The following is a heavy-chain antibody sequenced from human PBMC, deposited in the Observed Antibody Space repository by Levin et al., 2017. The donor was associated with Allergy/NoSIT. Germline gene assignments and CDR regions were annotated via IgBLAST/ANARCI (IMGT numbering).Heavy chain of an antibody. Sequence: VASVKVSCKASGYTFTGYYMHWVRQAPGQGLEWMGWINPNSGGTNYAQKFQGRVTMTRDTSISTAYMELSRLRSDDTAVYYCARDEHGDYVYDYWGQGTLVTVSS. D-gene: IGHD4-17*01. V-gene: IGHV1-2*02. CDR2: INPNSGGT. CDR3: ARDEHGDYVYDY. J-gene: IGHJ4*02. CDR1: GYTFTGYY.